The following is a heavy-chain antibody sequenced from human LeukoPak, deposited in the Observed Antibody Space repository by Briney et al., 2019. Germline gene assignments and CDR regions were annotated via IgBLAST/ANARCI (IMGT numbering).Heavy chain of an antibody. CDR1: GFTFSSYA. V-gene: IGHV3-23*01. CDR3: VKGWGDY. CDR2: FSGSGGDT. D-gene: IGHD7-27*01. Sequence: PGGSLRLSCAASGFTFSSYAMSWVRQAPGKGLEWVSAFSGSGGDTYYADSVKGRFTISRDNSKNTLYLQMNSLRVDDTAVYFCVKGWGDYWGQGILVTVSS. J-gene: IGHJ4*02.